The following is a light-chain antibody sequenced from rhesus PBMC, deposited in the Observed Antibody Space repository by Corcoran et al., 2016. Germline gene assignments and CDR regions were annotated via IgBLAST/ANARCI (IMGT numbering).Light chain of an antibody. CDR2: SAY. V-gene: IGKV3-40*03. CDR1: ESVGSY. J-gene: IGKJ1*01. Sequence: EIVMTQSPATLSLSPGETATLSCRASESVGSYLAWYQQKPGQAPKLLVHSAYFRATGIPDRFSGSGSRTEFTLTISSLEPEDVGVYHCQQYNALLPTFGQGTKVEIK. CDR3: QQYNALLPT.